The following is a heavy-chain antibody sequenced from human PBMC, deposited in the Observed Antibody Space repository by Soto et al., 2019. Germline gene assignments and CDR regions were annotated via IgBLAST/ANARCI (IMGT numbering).Heavy chain of an antibody. CDR2: INPSGGST. V-gene: IGHV1-46*01. CDR3: ARAVAVPADFDY. Sequence: GASVKVSCKASGYTFTSYYMHWVQQAPGQGLEWMGIINPSGGSTSYAQKFQGRVTMTRDTSTSTVSMDLSSLRSEDTAVYYCARAVAVPADFDYWGQGTLVTVSS. D-gene: IGHD6-19*01. J-gene: IGHJ4*02. CDR1: GYTFTSYY.